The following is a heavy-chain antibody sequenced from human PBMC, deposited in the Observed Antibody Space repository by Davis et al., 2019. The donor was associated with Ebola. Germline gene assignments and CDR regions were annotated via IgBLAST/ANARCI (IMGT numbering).Heavy chain of an antibody. J-gene: IGHJ5*02. CDR2: IYYSGST. D-gene: IGHD3-3*01. Sequence: SETLSLTCTVSGGSISSYYWSWIRQPPGKGLEWIGYIYYSGSTYYNPSLKSRVTISVDTSKNQFSLKLSSVTAADTAVYYCASSGVRFLEWLFRNWFDPWGQGTLVTVSS. CDR3: ASSGVRFLEWLFRNWFDP. CDR1: GGSISSYY. V-gene: IGHV4-59*04.